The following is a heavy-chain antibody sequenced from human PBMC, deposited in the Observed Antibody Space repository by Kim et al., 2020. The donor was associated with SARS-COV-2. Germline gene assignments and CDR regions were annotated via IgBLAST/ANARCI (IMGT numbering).Heavy chain of an antibody. D-gene: IGHD3-22*01. Sequence: ASVKVSCKASGYTFTSNGISWVRQAPGQGLEWMGWISAYNGYTKYEQKFQGRVTMTTDTSTSTAYMELRSLRSDDTAVYYCARDPTLYYYDSSGYLGYWGQGTLVTVSS. CDR1: GYTFTSNG. J-gene: IGHJ4*02. CDR2: ISAYNGYT. CDR3: ARDPTLYYYDSSGYLGY. V-gene: IGHV1-18*01.